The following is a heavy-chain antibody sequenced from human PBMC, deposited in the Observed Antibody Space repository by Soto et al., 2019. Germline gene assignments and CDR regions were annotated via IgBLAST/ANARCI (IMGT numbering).Heavy chain of an antibody. Sequence: EVQLVESGGGLVKPGGSLRLSCAASGFTFSTYTMAWVRQAPGKGLEWVSTISHSGESTYYAESVKGRFTISRDNSKNTLYLQMNSLRGEDTAVYFCSKDGWENWGQGTLVTVAS. J-gene: IGHJ4*02. CDR2: ISHSGEST. CDR1: GFTFSTYT. CDR3: SKDGWEN. D-gene: IGHD6-19*01. V-gene: IGHV3-23*04.